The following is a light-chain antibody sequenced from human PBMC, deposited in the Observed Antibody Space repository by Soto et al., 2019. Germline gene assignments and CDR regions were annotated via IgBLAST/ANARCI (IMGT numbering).Light chain of an antibody. V-gene: IGKV1-39*01. J-gene: IGKJ1*01. CDR1: QRISTY. Sequence: DIQMTQSPSSLSASVGDRVTITCRASQRISTYLNWYQQKAGSAPKLLIYAASSLQSEGRSRFSGGGSGTDCALTIISLQPEDFEIYDCQQTSSTAPTLGQGTKVDSK. CDR2: AAS. CDR3: QQTSSTAPT.